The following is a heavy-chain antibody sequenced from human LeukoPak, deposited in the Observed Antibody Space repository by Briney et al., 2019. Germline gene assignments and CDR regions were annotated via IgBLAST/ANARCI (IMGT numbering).Heavy chain of an antibody. CDR3: ATYVDIARGVYSDY. CDR2: IYNSGST. J-gene: IGHJ4*02. CDR1: GGSINSYY. Sequence: SETLSLTCTVSGGSINSYYWTWIRQPPGKGLEWIGYIYNSGSTNYNPALKSRVTISVDTSKNQFSLKLSSVTAADTAVYYCATYVDIARGVYSDYWGQGTLVIVSS. V-gene: IGHV4-59*01. D-gene: IGHD5-12*01.